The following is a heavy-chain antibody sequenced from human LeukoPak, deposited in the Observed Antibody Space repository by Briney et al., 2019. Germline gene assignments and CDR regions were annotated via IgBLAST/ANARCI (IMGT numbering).Heavy chain of an antibody. CDR3: ARGVTGIAAAGQGFDI. CDR1: GGSISSYY. J-gene: IGHJ3*02. V-gene: IGHV4-59*01. Sequence: SETLSLTCTVSGGSISSYYWSWIRQPPGKGLDWIGYIYYSGSTNYNPSLKSRVTISVDTSKNQFSLKLSSVTAADTAVYYCARGVTGIAAAGQGFDIWGQGTMVTVSS. CDR2: IYYSGST. D-gene: IGHD6-13*01.